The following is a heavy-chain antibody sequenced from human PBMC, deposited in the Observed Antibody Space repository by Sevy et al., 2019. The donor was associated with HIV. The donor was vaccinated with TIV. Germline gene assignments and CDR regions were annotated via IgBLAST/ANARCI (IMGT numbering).Heavy chain of an antibody. CDR2: IIPIFGSA. J-gene: IGHJ5*01. CDR1: GGTFSRYA. CDR3: AGELGDRTLTTRNWFDP. D-gene: IGHD4-17*01. V-gene: IGHV1-69*13. Sequence: ASVKVSCKASGGTFSRYAITWMRQAPGQGLEWMGVIIPIFGSANYAQKFQGRVTITAHESTSTAYMNLSSLRSKDTAVYYDAGELGDRTLTTRNWFDPWGQGSLVTVSS.